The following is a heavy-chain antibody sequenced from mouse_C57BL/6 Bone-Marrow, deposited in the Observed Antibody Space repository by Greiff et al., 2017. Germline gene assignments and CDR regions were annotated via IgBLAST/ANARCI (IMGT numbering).Heavy chain of an antibody. Sequence: QVQLQQPGAELVRPGTSVKLSCKASGYTFTSYWMHWVKQRPGQGLEWIGVIDPSDSYTNYNQKFKGKATLTVDTSSSTAYMQLSSLTSEDSAVYYCARDDYDTTDFDYWGQGTTLTVSS. CDR3: ARDDYDTTDFDY. J-gene: IGHJ2*01. D-gene: IGHD2-4*01. CDR2: IDPSDSYT. V-gene: IGHV1-59*01. CDR1: GYTFTSYW.